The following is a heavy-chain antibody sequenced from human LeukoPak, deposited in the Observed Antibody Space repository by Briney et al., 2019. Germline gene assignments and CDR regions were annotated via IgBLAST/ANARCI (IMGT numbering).Heavy chain of an antibody. Sequence: GGSLRLPCAASGFTFSSYAMSWVRQAPGKGLEWVSGTTSSGGGTYYAESVKGRFTISRDNSKNTVYMQMNSLRVEDTAIYYCAKDQTIAGVNFFDFWGQGTLVTVSS. J-gene: IGHJ4*02. V-gene: IGHV3-23*01. CDR3: AKDQTIAGVNFFDF. D-gene: IGHD1-26*01. CDR2: TTSSGGGT. CDR1: GFTFSSYA.